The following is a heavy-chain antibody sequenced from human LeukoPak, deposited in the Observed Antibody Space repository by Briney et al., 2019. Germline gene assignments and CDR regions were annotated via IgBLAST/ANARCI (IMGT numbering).Heavy chain of an antibody. V-gene: IGHV4-59*08. D-gene: IGHD3-10*01. Sequence: NPSETLSLTCTVFGVSISSYYWSWIRQPPGKGLEWIGYIYYSGSTSYNPSLKSRVTISVDTSKNQFSLKLSSVTAADTAVYYCARHSPYYGSGSYYTLPFDPWGQGTLVTVSS. CDR2: IYYSGST. J-gene: IGHJ5*02. CDR3: ARHSPYYGSGSYYTLPFDP. CDR1: GVSISSYY.